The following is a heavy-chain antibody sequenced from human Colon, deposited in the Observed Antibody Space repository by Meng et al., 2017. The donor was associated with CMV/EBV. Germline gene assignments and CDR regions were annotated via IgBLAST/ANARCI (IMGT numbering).Heavy chain of an antibody. V-gene: IGHV1-24*01. CDR3: AAKPVRAYYYGMDV. CDR2: FDPEDGET. CDR1: GYTLTELS. J-gene: IGHJ6*02. D-gene: IGHD1-14*01. Sequence: ASVKVSCKVSGYTLTELSIHWVRQAPGKGLEWLGGFDPEDGETFSAQKFQGRLTLTEDTSTDTAFMELSSLKSEDTALYYCAAKPVRAYYYGMDVWGQGTTVTV.